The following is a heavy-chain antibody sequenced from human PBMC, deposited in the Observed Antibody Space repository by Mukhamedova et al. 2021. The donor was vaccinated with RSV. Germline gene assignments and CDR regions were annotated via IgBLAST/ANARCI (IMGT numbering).Heavy chain of an antibody. J-gene: IGHJ5*02. D-gene: IGHD2-2*02. CDR3: ARGGGYCSSTSCYTWWPSHNWFDP. CDR2: INHSGST. Sequence: GKGLEWIGEINHSGSTNYNPSLKSRVTISVDTSKNQFSLKLSSVTAADTAVYYCARGGGYCSSTSCYTWWPSHNWFDPGGQGTRV. V-gene: IGHV4-34*01.